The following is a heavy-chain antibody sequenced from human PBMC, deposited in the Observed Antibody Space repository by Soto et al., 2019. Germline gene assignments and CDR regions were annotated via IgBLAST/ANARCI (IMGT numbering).Heavy chain of an antibody. V-gene: IGHV4-30-4*01. D-gene: IGHD2-2*02. CDR3: ARDYGVVPAAIRTPGTFDY. Sequence: PSETLSLTCTVSGGSISSGDYYWSWIRQPPGKGLEWIGYIYYSGSTYYNPSLKSRVTISVDTSKNQFSLKLSSVTAADTAVYYCARDYGVVPAAIRTPGTFDYWGQGTLVT. J-gene: IGHJ4*02. CDR2: IYYSGST. CDR1: GGSISSGDYY.